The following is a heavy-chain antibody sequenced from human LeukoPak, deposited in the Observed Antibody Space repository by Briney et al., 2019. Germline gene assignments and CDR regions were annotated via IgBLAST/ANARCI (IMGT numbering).Heavy chain of an antibody. Sequence: SETLSLTCTVSGGSISNYYWSWIRQPPGKGLEWIGNIFYSGSTYYSPSLRSRVTISLDTSRSQFSLKLNSVTAADTAVYYCAKSNGYGLVDIWGQGTMVTASS. D-gene: IGHD3-10*01. CDR3: AKSNGYGLVDI. CDR1: GGSISNYY. V-gene: IGHV4-59*12. CDR2: IFYSGST. J-gene: IGHJ3*02.